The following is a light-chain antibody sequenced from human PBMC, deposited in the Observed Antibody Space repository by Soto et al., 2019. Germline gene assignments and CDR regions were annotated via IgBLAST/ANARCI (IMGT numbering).Light chain of an antibody. V-gene: IGKV3-15*01. CDR2: GAS. Sequence: EIVMTQSPATLSVSPGERATLSCRASQSVSSNLALYQQKPGQAPRLLIYGASTRATGIPARFSGSGSGTEFTLTISSLQSEDFAVYYCQQNNNWPLTFGGGTTVEIK. J-gene: IGKJ4*01. CDR3: QQNNNWPLT. CDR1: QSVSSN.